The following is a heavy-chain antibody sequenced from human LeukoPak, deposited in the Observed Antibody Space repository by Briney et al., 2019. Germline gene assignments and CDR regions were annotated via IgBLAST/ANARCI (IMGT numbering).Heavy chain of an antibody. V-gene: IGHV1-18*01. CDR3: ARTPGGDYVWGSYRYTLPSPPFDY. Sequence: ASAKVSCKASGYTFTSYGISWVRQAPGQGLEWMGWISAYNGNTNYAQKLQGRVTMTTDTSTSTAYMELRSLRSDDTAVYYCARTPGGDYVWGSYRYTLPSPPFDYWGQGTLVTVSS. J-gene: IGHJ4*02. CDR2: ISAYNGNT. D-gene: IGHD3-16*02. CDR1: GYTFTSYG.